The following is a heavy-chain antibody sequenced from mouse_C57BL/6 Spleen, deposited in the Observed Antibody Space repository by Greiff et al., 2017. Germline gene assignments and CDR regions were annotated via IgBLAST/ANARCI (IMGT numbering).Heavy chain of an antibody. CDR3: ARKRDYAFAY. CDR1: GYTFTSYW. D-gene: IGHD2-4*01. V-gene: IGHV1-69*01. J-gene: IGHJ3*01. Sequence: QVQLKQPGAELVMPGASVKLSCKASGYTFTSYWMHWVKQRPGQGLEWIGEIDPSDSYTNYNQKFKGKSTLTVDKSSSTAYMQLSSLTSEDSAVYYCARKRDYAFAYWGQGTLVTVSA. CDR2: IDPSDSYT.